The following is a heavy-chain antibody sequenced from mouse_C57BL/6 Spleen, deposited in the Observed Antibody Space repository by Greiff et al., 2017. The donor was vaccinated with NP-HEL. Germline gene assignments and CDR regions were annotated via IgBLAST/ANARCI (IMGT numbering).Heavy chain of an antibody. CDR2: IDPENGDT. V-gene: IGHV14-4*01. D-gene: IGHD2-12*01. Sequence: EVQLQQSGAELVRPGASVKLSCTASGFNIKDDYMHWVKQRPEQGLEWIGWIDPENGDTEYAPKFQGKATLTADTSSNTAYLQLSSLTSEDAAVYYCPSDDPYYFDYWGQGTTLTVSS. J-gene: IGHJ2*01. CDR1: GFNIKDDY. CDR3: PSDDPYYFDY.